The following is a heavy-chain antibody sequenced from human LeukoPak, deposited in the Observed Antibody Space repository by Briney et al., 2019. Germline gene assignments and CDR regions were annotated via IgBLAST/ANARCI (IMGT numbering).Heavy chain of an antibody. CDR1: GFVFSNYW. D-gene: IGHD3-10*01. CDR3: ARGYGSGSYYNVVDYYYGMDV. J-gene: IGHJ6*04. V-gene: IGHV3-7*03. CDR2: INDGGSGK. Sequence: PGGSLRLSCAASGFVFSNYWMTWVRQAPGKGLEWVASINDGGSGKYYVDSVKGRFTISRDNAQKSLYLEMHSLRAEDTAVYYCARGYGSGSYYNVVDYYYGMDVWGKGTTVTVSS.